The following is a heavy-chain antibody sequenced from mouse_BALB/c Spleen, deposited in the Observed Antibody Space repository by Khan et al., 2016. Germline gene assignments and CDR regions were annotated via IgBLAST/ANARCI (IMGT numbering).Heavy chain of an antibody. CDR2: VDPFSGGT. Sequence: VQLKQSGPELMKPGASVKISCKASGYSFTSYYLHWVMQSHGESLEWIGSVDPFSGGTTYNQKFRGKATLTVDKSSSTAYMHLSNMTSEDSAVYYCTRHGYVAWFTYWGQGTLVTVSA. CDR1: GYSFTSYY. J-gene: IGHJ3*01. CDR3: TRHGYVAWFTY. V-gene: IGHV1S135*01. D-gene: IGHD2-2*01.